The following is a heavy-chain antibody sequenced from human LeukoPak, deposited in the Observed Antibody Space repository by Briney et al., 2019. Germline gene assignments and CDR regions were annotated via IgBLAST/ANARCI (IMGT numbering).Heavy chain of an antibody. Sequence: GRSLRLSCAASGFTFSSYVMHWVRQAPGKELEWVAIISYDGSNEYYADSVKGRFTISRDNSKNTLYLQMNSLRAADTAVYYCARSRGYCSGGSCYASTFDYWGQGTLVTVSS. CDR2: ISYDGSNE. CDR3: ARSRGYCSGGSCYASTFDY. CDR1: GFTFSSYV. D-gene: IGHD2-15*01. V-gene: IGHV3-30*04. J-gene: IGHJ4*02.